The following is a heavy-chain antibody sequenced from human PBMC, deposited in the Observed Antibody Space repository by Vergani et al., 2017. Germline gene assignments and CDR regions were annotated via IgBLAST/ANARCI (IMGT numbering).Heavy chain of an antibody. V-gene: IGHV4-59*01. J-gene: IGHJ3*02. CDR1: GGSISSYY. D-gene: IGHD1-26*01. CDR3: ARRSRSWGPWAFEI. CDR2: IYYSGST. Sequence: QVQLQESGPGLVKPSETLSLTCTVSGGSISSYYWSWIRQPPGTGLEWIGYIYYSGSTNYNPSLKSRVTISVDTSKNQFSLKLSSVTAADTAVYYCARRSRSWGPWAFEIWGQGTMVTVSS.